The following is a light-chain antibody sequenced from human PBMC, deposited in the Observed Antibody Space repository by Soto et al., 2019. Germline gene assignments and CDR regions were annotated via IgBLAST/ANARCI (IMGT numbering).Light chain of an antibody. CDR2: EVS. CDR3: SSYAGSNNPFV. CDR1: SSDVGGYNY. Sequence: QSALTQPPSASGSPGQSVTISCTGTSSDVGGYNYVSWYQQHSGKAPKLMIYEVSKRPSGVPDRFSGSKSGSTASLTVSGLQAEDEADYYCSSYAGSNNPFVFGTGTKLTV. J-gene: IGLJ1*01. V-gene: IGLV2-8*01.